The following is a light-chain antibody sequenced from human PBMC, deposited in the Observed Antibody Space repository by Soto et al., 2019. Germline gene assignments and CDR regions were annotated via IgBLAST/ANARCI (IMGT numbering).Light chain of an antibody. CDR2: AAS. J-gene: IGKJ1*01. CDR1: QGISNF. Sequence: DIHMTQSPPSLSAFVGDRVTITCRASQGISNFLAWYQQKPGRAPKLLISAASTLQSGVSSRFSGSGSGTDFTLTISSLQPEDVATYYCQTYTNAPRTFGQGTKVEIK. V-gene: IGKV1-27*01. CDR3: QTYTNAPRT.